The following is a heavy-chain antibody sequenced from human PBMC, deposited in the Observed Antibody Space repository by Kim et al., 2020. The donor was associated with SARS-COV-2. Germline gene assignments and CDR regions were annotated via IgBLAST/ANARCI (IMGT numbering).Heavy chain of an antibody. Sequence: SETLSLTCAVSNYSISSDHWWTWVRQPPGKGLEWIGEISPSVNTNYNASRKSRFTMSIDMSNKQFSLRLTSVTAADTAVYYCAREGSGSPALVWGKGTLVTVS. CDR1: NYSISSDHW. D-gene: IGHD1-26*01. V-gene: IGHV4-4*02. J-gene: IGHJ4*02. CDR2: ISPSVNT. CDR3: AREGSGSPALV.